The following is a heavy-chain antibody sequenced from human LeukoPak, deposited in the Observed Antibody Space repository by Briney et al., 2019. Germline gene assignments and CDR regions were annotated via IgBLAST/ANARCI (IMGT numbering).Heavy chain of an antibody. CDR3: ARGGAPVVPAAMDFDY. V-gene: IGHV3-11*04. D-gene: IGHD2-2*01. CDR1: GFTFSDHY. J-gene: IGHJ4*02. Sequence: GGSLRLSCVGSGFTFSDHYMSWIRQAPGKGLEWVSYIHGSGNPIYYADSVKGRFTISRDNAKNSLYLQMNSLRAEDTAVYYCARGGAPVVPAAMDFDYWGQGTLVTVSS. CDR2: IHGSGNPI.